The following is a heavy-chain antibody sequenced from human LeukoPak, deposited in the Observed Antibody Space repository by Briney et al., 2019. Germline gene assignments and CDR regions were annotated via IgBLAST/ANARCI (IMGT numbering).Heavy chain of an antibody. J-gene: IGHJ4*02. V-gene: IGHV4-61*05. D-gene: IGHD2-8*01. CDR3: ARHASYCTNGVCLDY. Sequence: SETLSLTCTVSGGSFSSSSYYWGWIRQPPGKGLEWIGYIYYSGSTNYNPSLKSRVTISVDTSKNQFSLKLSSVTAADTAVYYCARHASYCTNGVCLDYWGQGTLVTVSS. CDR2: IYYSGST. CDR1: GGSFSSSSYY.